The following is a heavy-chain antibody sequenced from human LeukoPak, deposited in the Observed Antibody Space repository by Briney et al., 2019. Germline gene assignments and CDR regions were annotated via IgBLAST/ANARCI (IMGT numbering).Heavy chain of an antibody. CDR3: ARDLKRGYCSGGSCHYYYYYGMDV. Sequence: SGGSLRLSCAASGFTFSSYWMSWVRQAPGKGLEWVANIKQDGSEKYYVDSVKGRFTISRDNAKNSLYLQMNSLRTEDTAVYYCARDLKRGYCSGGSCHYYYYYGMDVWGQGTTVTVSS. V-gene: IGHV3-7*01. J-gene: IGHJ6*02. D-gene: IGHD2-15*01. CDR2: IKQDGSEK. CDR1: GFTFSSYW.